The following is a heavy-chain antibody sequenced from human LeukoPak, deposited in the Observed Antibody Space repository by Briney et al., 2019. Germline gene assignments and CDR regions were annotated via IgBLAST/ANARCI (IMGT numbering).Heavy chain of an antibody. CDR3: ARGPSIAASWEGFP. Sequence: ASVEVSCKASGYTFTSYGISWVRQAPGQGLEWMGWISAYNGNTNYAQKLQGRVTMTTDTSTSTAYMELRSLRSDDTAVYYCARGPSIAASWEGFPWGQGTLVTVSS. D-gene: IGHD6-6*01. V-gene: IGHV1-18*01. J-gene: IGHJ5*02. CDR1: GYTFTSYG. CDR2: ISAYNGNT.